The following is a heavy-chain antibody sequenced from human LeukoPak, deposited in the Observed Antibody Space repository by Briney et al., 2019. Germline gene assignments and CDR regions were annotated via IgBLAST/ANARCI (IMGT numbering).Heavy chain of an antibody. CDR2: MDTDGRTT. CDR3: ATDLSGSEDR. D-gene: IGHD1-26*01. CDR1: GFNFGSYW. Sequence: GGSLRLSCVVSGFNFGSYWMHWVRQVPGKGLVWVSRMDTDGRTTDYADSVKGRFTISRDNAKNTLYLQMNSLRVDDTALYYCATDLSGSEDRWGQGTLVTASS. V-gene: IGHV3-74*01. J-gene: IGHJ5*02.